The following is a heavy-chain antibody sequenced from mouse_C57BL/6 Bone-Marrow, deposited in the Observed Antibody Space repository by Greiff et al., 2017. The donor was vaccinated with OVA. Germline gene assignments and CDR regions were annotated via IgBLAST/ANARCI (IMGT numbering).Heavy chain of an antibody. CDR2: IHPNSGSN. CDR1: GYTFTSYW. J-gene: IGHJ1*03. V-gene: IGHV1-64*01. CDR3: AREMDWDRYFDV. Sequence: VQLQQPGAELVKPGASVKLSCKASGYTFTSYWMHWVKQRPGQGLEWIGMIHPNSGSNNYNEEFKSKATLTVDKSSSTAYMQLSSLTSADSAVYYCAREMDWDRYFDVWGTGTTVTVSS. D-gene: IGHD4-1*01.